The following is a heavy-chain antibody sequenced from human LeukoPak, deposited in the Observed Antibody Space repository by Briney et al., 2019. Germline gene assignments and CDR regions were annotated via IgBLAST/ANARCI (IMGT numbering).Heavy chain of an antibody. Sequence: GASVKVSCKASGYTFTSYGISWVRQAPGQGLEWMGWINPNSGGTNYAQKFQGRATMTRDTSISTAYMELSRLRSDDTAVYYCARELLKSSLQYYYGSGSSGYWGQGTLVTVSS. D-gene: IGHD3-10*01. CDR2: INPNSGGT. CDR1: GYTFTSYG. CDR3: ARELLKSSLQYYYGSGSSGY. V-gene: IGHV1-2*02. J-gene: IGHJ4*02.